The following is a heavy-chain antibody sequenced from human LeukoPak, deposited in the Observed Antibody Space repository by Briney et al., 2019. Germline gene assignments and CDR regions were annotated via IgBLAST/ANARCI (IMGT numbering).Heavy chain of an antibody. J-gene: IGHJ4*02. D-gene: IGHD3-10*01. CDR1: GFTLSSYG. CDR2: IRYDGSNK. CDR3: AKDGRGITYYFDY. Sequence: GGSLRLSCAASGFTLSSYGMHWVRQAPGKGLEWVAFIRYDGSNKYYADSVKGRFTISRDNSKNTLYLQMNSLRAEDTAVYYCAKDGRGITYYFDYWGQGTLVTVSS. V-gene: IGHV3-30*02.